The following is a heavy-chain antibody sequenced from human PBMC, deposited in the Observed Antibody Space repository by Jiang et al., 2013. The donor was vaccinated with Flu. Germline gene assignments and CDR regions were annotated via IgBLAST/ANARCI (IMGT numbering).Heavy chain of an antibody. V-gene: IGHV3-23*01. D-gene: IGHD6-19*01. J-gene: IGHJ4*02. CDR3: AKSGPPVAGDVFDY. Sequence: RFTISRGNSKNTLYLQMNSLRAEDTAVYYCAKSGPPVAGDVFDYWGQGTLVTVSS.